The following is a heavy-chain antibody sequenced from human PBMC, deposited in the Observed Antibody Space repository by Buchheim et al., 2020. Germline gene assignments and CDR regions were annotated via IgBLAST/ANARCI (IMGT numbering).Heavy chain of an antibody. Sequence: QITLKESGPTLVKPTQTLTLTCAVSGFSLSTREVGVGWVRQPPGKALEWLGVIYWDDDKRYSPSLKSRLTITKDTSKNQVVLTMTNMDPVDTATYYCAHSPLSCTSMTCYRPFDFWGQG. V-gene: IGHV2-5*02. J-gene: IGHJ4*02. D-gene: IGHD2-2*01. CDR3: AHSPLSCTSMTCYRPFDF. CDR1: GFSLSTREVG. CDR2: IYWDDDK.